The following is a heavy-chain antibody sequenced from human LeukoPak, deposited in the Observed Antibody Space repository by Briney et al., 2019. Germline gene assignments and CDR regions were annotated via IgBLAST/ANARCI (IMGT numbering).Heavy chain of an antibody. J-gene: IGHJ4*02. Sequence: SETLSLTCTVSGGSISSYYWSWIRQPPGKGLEWIGYIYYSGSTNYNPSLKSRVTISVDTSKNQVSLKLSSVTAADTAVYYCARGDSGWSRGVFDYWGQGTLVTVSS. CDR3: ARGDSGWSRGVFDY. CDR2: IYYSGST. V-gene: IGHV4-59*01. D-gene: IGHD6-19*01. CDR1: GGSISSYY.